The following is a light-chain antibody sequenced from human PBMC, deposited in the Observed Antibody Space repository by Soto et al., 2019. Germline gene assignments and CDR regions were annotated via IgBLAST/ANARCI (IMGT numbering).Light chain of an antibody. CDR1: QSVSSSY. CDR2: GAS. CDR3: QQYGSSPLT. J-gene: IGKJ4*01. Sequence: EIVLTQSPGTLSLSPGERATLSCRASQSVSSSYLAWYQQKPGQAPSLLIYGASSRATGIPARFSGSGSGTDFTLTISRLEAEDFAVYYCQQYGSSPLTFGGGTKVEIK. V-gene: IGKV3-20*01.